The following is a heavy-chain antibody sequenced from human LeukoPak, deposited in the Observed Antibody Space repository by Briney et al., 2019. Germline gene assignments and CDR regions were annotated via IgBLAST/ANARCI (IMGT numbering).Heavy chain of an antibody. CDR1: GYSFTRHY. D-gene: IGHD3/OR15-3a*01. J-gene: IGHJ5*01. CDR3: ARGTGSSWFDS. V-gene: IGHV1-2*02. CDR2: INPNSGGT. Sequence: ASVKVSCRPSGYSFTRHYIHWMRQAPGQDLEWMGWINPNSGGTNYAQKFQGRVTMTADTSISTAYMEVSSLNYDDTAIYYCARGTGSSWFDSWGQGTLVTVSS.